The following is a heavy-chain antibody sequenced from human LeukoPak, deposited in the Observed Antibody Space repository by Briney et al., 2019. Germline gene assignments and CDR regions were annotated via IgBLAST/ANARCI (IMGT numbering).Heavy chain of an antibody. CDR2: IYYSGST. D-gene: IGHD2-21*02. CDR3: ARVLVVVTAPGEGAFDI. CDR1: GGSISSYC. J-gene: IGHJ3*02. V-gene: IGHV4-59*01. Sequence: SETLSLTCTVSGGSISSYCWSWIRQPPGKGLEWIGYIYYSGSTNYNPSLKSRVTISVDTSKNQFSLKLSSVTAADTAVYYCARVLVVVTAPGEGAFDIWGQGTMVTVSS.